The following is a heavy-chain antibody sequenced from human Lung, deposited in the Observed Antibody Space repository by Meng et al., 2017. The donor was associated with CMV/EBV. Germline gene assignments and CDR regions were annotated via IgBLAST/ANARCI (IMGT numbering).Heavy chain of an antibody. Sequence: PESGPALVEPSESLSLTCSVPGHSITNHNWWAWVRQPPGKGLEWIGEIPHRGSSAYNPSLKSRVSMSIDKSKNQFSLKLTSVTAADTAVYHCLRRSGGSVWGQGTLVTVSS. CDR1: GHSITNHNW. D-gene: IGHD3-10*01. CDR2: IPHRGSS. V-gene: IGHV4-4*02. CDR3: LRRSGGSV. J-gene: IGHJ1*01.